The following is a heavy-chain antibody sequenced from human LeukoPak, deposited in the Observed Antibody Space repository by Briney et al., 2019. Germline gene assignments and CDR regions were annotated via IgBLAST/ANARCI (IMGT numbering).Heavy chain of an antibody. CDR1: GFTFSNAW. D-gene: IGHD2-15*01. Sequence: GGSLRLSCAASGFTFSNAWMSWVRQAPGKGLEWVGRIKSKTDGGTTDYAAPVKGRFTISRDDSKNTLYLQMNSLKTEDTAVYYCTTVARYCSGGSCYSGYYWGQGTLVTVSS. CDR2: IKSKTDGGTT. V-gene: IGHV3-15*01. CDR3: TTVARYCSGGSCYSGYY. J-gene: IGHJ4*02.